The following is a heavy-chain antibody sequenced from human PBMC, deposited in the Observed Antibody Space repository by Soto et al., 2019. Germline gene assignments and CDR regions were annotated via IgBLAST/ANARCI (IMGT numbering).Heavy chain of an antibody. Sequence: ETLSLTCTVSGGSISSYYWSWIRQPPGKGLEWIGYIYYSGSTNYNPSLKSRVTISVDTSKNQFSLKLSSVTAADTAVYYCARDRGAYYYDSSGYYSPYYYYGMDVWGQGTTVTVSS. CDR3: ARDRGAYYYDSSGYYSPYYYYGMDV. CDR2: IYYSGST. V-gene: IGHV4-59*01. D-gene: IGHD3-22*01. CDR1: GGSISSYY. J-gene: IGHJ6*02.